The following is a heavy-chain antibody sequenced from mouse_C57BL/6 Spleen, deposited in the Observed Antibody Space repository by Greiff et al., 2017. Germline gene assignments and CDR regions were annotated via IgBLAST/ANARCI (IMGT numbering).Heavy chain of an antibody. CDR3: AEQFITTVMDN. CDR1: GYTFTSYG. CDR2: IYPRSGNT. D-gene: IGHD1-1*01. J-gene: IGHJ4*01. Sequence: VQLQESGAELARPGASVKLSCKASGYTFTSYGISWVKQRTGQGLEWIGEIYPRSGNTYYNEKFKGKATLTADKSSSTAYMELRSLTSEDSAVYFCAEQFITTVMDNWGQGTPVTVST. V-gene: IGHV1-81*01.